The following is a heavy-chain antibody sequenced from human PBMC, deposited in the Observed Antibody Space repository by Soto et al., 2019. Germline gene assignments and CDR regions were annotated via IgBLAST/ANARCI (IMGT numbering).Heavy chain of an antibody. V-gene: IGHV3-11*05. CDR3: ARDLVAGTGSFDY. J-gene: IGHJ4*02. D-gene: IGHD6-19*01. CDR1: GFTFCDYY. Sequence: PGGSLRLSCAASGFTFCDYYMSWIRQAPGKGLEWVSYISSSSYTNYADSVKGRFTISRDNAKNSLYLQMNSLRAEDTAVYYCARDLVAGTGSFDYWGQGTLVTVSS. CDR2: ISSSSYT.